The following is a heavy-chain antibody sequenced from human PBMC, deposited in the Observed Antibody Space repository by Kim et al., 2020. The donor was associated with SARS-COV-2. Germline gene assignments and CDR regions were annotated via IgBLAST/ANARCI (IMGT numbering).Heavy chain of an antibody. D-gene: IGHD1-7*01. V-gene: IGHV4-59*13. CDR3: ARTGINNWNYANDAFDI. Sequence: SETLSLTCTVSGGSISSYYWSWIRQPPGKGLEWIGYIYYSGSTNYNPSLKSRVTISVDTSKNQFSLKLSSVTAADTAVYYCARTGINNWNYANDAFDIWGQGTMVTVSS. CDR1: GGSISSYY. CDR2: IYYSGST. J-gene: IGHJ3*02.